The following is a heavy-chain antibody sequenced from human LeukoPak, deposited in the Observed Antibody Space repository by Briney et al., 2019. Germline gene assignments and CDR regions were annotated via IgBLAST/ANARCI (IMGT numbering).Heavy chain of an antibody. D-gene: IGHD3-22*01. CDR3: ARDNYYYDRVGYYYYYGMDV. CDR1: GYTFTSYG. J-gene: IGHJ6*02. V-gene: IGHV1-18*01. Sequence: ASVKVSCKASGYTFTSYGISWVRQAPGQGLEWMGWISAYNGNTNYAQKLQGRDTMTTDTSTSTAYMELRSLRSDDTAVYYCARDNYYYDRVGYYYYYGMDVWGQGTTVTVSS. CDR2: ISAYNGNT.